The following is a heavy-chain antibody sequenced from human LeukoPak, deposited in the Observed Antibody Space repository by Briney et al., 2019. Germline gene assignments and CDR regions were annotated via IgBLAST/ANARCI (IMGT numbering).Heavy chain of an antibody. D-gene: IGHD6-19*01. CDR3: ARDSPYSSGWYRFFDL. CDR2: AYYSGST. Sequence: PSETLSLTCTASDVSVTTRDSYWGWIRQPPGKGLEWIGSAYYSGSTYFNPSLKSRLSISVDTSKNQFSLRLTSVTAADTAVYYCARDSPYSSGWYRFFDLWGRGTLVTVTS. CDR1: DVSVTTRDSY. J-gene: IGHJ2*01. V-gene: IGHV4-39*07.